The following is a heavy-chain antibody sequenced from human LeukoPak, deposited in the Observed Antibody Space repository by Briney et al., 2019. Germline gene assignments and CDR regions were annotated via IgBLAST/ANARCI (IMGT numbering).Heavy chain of an antibody. CDR2: ISSSSSYI. V-gene: IGHV3-21*01. J-gene: IGHJ6*02. D-gene: IGHD3-10*01. CDR3: ARDILAYYGSGSYYKEPDGMDV. CDR1: GFTFSSYS. Sequence: GGSLRLSCAASGFTFSSYSMNWVRQAPGKGLEWVSSISSSSSYIYYADSVKDRFTISRDNAKNSLYLQMNSLRAEDTAVYYCARDILAYYGSGSYYKEPDGMDVWGQGTTVTVSS.